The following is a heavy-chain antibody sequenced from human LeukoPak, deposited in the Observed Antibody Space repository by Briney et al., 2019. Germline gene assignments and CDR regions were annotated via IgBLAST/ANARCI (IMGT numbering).Heavy chain of an antibody. J-gene: IGHJ4*02. Sequence: PSETLSLTCAVSSGSISSSNWWSWVRQPPGKGLEWIGEINHSGNTHYNPSLKSRVTISVDRSDNQFSLKLSSVTAADTAVYYCASRDCSGGRCHFAGADPFDYWGQGTLVTVSS. CDR1: SGSISSSNW. D-gene: IGHD2-15*01. V-gene: IGHV4-4*02. CDR3: ASRDCSGGRCHFAGADPFDY. CDR2: INHSGNT.